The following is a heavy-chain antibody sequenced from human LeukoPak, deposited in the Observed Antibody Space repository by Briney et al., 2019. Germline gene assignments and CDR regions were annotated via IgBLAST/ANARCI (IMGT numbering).Heavy chain of an antibody. CDR2: LSPNSADT. Sequence: ASVKVSCKASGYTFTSYAINWVRQAAGQGLEWMGWLSPNSADTGYAQKFQGRVTMTSNTSISTAYMELSSLRSEDTAVYYCARKNIDRGFDPWGQGTLVTVSS. J-gene: IGHJ5*02. V-gene: IGHV1-8*01. CDR1: GYTFTSYA. CDR3: ARKNIDRGFDP. D-gene: IGHD5-12*01.